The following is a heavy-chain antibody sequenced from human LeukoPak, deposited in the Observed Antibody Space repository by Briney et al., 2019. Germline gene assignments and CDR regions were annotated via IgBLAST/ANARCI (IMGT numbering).Heavy chain of an antibody. D-gene: IGHD2-2*01. CDR2: IYYSGST. V-gene: IGHV4-59*01. CDR3: ARESHAGYCSSTSCSDAFDI. CDR1: GDSISSYY. Sequence: SETLSLTRSVSGDSISSYYWSWIRQPPGKGLEWIGYIYYSGSTNYNPSLKSRVTISVDTSKNQFSLKLTSVTAADTAVYYCARESHAGYCSSTSCSDAFDIWGQGTMVTVSS. J-gene: IGHJ3*02.